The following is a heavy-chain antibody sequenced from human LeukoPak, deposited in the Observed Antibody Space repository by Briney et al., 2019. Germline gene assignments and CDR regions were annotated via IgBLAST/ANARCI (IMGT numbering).Heavy chain of an antibody. CDR1: GGSISSSSYY. J-gene: IGHJ5*02. D-gene: IGHD6-13*01. CDR2: IYYSGST. Sequence: SETLSLTCTVSGGSISSSSYYWGWIRQPPGKGLEWIGSIYYSGSTYYNPSLKSRVTISVDTSKNQFSLTLSSVTAADTAVYYCARQKRVAAAGTVRWFDPWGQGTLVTVSS. V-gene: IGHV4-39*01. CDR3: ARQKRVAAAGTVRWFDP.